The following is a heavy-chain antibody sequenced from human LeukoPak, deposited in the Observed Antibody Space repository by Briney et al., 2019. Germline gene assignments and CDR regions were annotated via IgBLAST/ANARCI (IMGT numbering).Heavy chain of an antibody. Sequence: ASVKVSCKASGYTFTGYYMHWVRQAPGQGLEWMGWMNPNSGGTNYAQKFQGRVTMTRDTSISTAYMELSRLRSDDTAVYYCARYSGSYQGSFDYWGQGTLVTVSS. CDR1: GYTFTGYY. D-gene: IGHD1-26*01. CDR3: ARYSGSYQGSFDY. J-gene: IGHJ4*02. CDR2: MNPNSGGT. V-gene: IGHV1-2*02.